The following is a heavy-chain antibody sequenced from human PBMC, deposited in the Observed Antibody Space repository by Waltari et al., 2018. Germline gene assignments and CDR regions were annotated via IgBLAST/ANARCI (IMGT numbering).Heavy chain of an antibody. CDR3: ATSGWYCFDY. CDR1: GVPLRSFW. CDR2: IKQDGSEK. D-gene: IGHD6-19*01. Sequence: EVQLVESGGGLVQPGGSLGLSCAASGVPLRSFWMNWVRQTPGKGLEWVAGIKQDGSEKYYADSVKGRFTISRDNAKNSLYLQMNSLRAEDTAVYYCATSGWYCFDYWGQGTLVTVSS. V-gene: IGHV3-7*01. J-gene: IGHJ4*02.